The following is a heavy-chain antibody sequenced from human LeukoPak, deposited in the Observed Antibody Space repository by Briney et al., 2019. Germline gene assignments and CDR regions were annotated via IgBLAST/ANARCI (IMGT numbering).Heavy chain of an antibody. CDR3: ARSHGSGSYVRGGVLDY. J-gene: IGHJ4*02. D-gene: IGHD3-10*01. Sequence: GGSLRLSCAASGFTFSGYTMSWVRQAPGKGLEWVSAISGSGGSTYYADSVKGRFTISRDNAKNSLYLQMNSLRAEDTAVYYCARSHGSGSYVRGGVLDYWGQGTLVTVSS. CDR2: ISGSGGST. CDR1: GFTFSGYT. V-gene: IGHV3-23*01.